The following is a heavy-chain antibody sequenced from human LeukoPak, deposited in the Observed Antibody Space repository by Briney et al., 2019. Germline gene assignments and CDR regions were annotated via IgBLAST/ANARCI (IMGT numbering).Heavy chain of an antibody. D-gene: IGHD6-6*01. CDR2: TYRGGTT. V-gene: IGHV3-66*01. CDR1: GITVSNNH. CDR3: VRVLGSPSYFDY. Sequence: GGSLRLSCAASGITVSNNHMSWVRQAPGKTLEWVSVTYRGGTTEYTHSVKDRFTTLRDDSANTLCLQMSTLRVEDTAVYYCVRVLGSPSYFDYWGQGTLVTVSS. J-gene: IGHJ4*02.